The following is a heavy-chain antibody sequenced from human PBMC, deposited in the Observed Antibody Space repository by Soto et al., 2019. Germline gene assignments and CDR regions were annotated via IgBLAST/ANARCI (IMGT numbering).Heavy chain of an antibody. CDR3: AKVSGSGWYGLGFDAFDI. D-gene: IGHD6-19*01. J-gene: IGHJ3*02. CDR1: GFTFDDYA. CDR2: ISWNSGSI. V-gene: IGHV3-9*01. Sequence: VQLVESGGGLVQPGRSLRLSCAASGFTFDDYAMHWVRQAPGKGLEWVSGISWNSGSIGYADSVKGRFTISRDNAKNSLYLQMNSLRAEDTALYYCAKVSGSGWYGLGFDAFDIWGQGTMVTVSS.